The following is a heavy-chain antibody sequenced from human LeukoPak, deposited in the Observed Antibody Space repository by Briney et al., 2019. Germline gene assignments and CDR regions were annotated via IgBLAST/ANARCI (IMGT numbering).Heavy chain of an antibody. Sequence: PGGSLRLSCAAAGFSLSSFSMSWLRQAQGKGLEWVSGISTSGGSTYYADSVKGRFTISRDNSKNTLYVQMSSLRAEDAAEYYGTKSRGATNDAFDIRAQGTMVTVSA. CDR2: ISTSGGST. J-gene: IGHJ3*02. D-gene: IGHD3-22*01. V-gene: IGHV3-23*01. CDR3: TKSRGATNDAFDI. CDR1: GFSLSSFS.